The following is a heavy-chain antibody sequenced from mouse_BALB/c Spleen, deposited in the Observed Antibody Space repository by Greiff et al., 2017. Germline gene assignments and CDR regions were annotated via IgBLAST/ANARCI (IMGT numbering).Heavy chain of an antibody. D-gene: IGHD3-1*01. J-gene: IGHJ4*01. V-gene: IGHV1-39*01. Sequence: EVQLQESGPELVKPGASVKISCKASGYSFTDYIMHWVKQSHGKSLEWIGNINPYYGSTSYNLKFKGKATLTVDKSSSTAYMQLNSLTSEDSAVYYCARKGGLGLSYYYAMDYWGQGTSVTVSS. CDR2: INPYYGST. CDR3: ARKGGLGLSYYYAMDY. CDR1: GYSFTDYI.